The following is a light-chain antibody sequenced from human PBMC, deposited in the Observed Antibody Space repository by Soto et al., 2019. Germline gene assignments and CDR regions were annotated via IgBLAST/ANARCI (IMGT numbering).Light chain of an antibody. CDR3: AAWDDSLNGPSVV. J-gene: IGLJ2*01. V-gene: IGLV1-44*01. CDR2: SNN. CDR1: SSNIGSNT. Sequence: QSVLTQPPSASGTPGQRVTISCSGSSSNIGSNTVNWYQQLPGTAPKLLIYSNNQRPSGVPDRFSGSKSGTSASLAISGLQSEDEADYYCAAWDDSLNGPSVVFGEGTKVTVL.